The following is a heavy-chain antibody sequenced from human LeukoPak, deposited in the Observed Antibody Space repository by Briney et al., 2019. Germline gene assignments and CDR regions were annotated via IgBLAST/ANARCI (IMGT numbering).Heavy chain of an antibody. Sequence: ASVTVSFTASGYTFTNYDINWVRQAPGQGLEWMGWMNPNSGNTGYAQKFQGRVTMTRNTSISTAYMELSSLRSEDTALYYCARDIAGATKGGWFDTWGQGTPVTVPS. J-gene: IGHJ5*02. CDR2: MNPNSGNT. CDR1: GYTFTNYD. D-gene: IGHD1-26*01. V-gene: IGHV1-8*01. CDR3: ARDIAGATKGGWFDT.